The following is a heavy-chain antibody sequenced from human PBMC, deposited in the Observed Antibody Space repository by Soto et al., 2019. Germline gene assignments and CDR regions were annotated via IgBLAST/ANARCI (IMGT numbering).Heavy chain of an antibody. Sequence: SVKVSCKASGGTFSSYAISWVRQAPGQGLEWMGGIIPIFGTANYAQKFQGRVTITADESTSTAYMELSSLRSEDTAVYYCARDISPMEGISDGMDVWGQGTKVTVYS. V-gene: IGHV1-69*13. J-gene: IGHJ6*02. D-gene: IGHD1-1*01. CDR3: ARDISPMEGISDGMDV. CDR1: GGTFSSYA. CDR2: IIPIFGTA.